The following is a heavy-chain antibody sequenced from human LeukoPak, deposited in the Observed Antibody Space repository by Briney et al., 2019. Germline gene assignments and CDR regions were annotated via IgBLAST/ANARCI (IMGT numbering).Heavy chain of an antibody. CDR1: GGSISRYY. J-gene: IGHJ4*02. D-gene: IGHD3-10*01. Sequence: PSETLSLTCTVSGGSISRYYWSWIRQPPGRPLEWIGFISYSGSTNYNPSLKSRVTISVDTSKSQFSLKLSSVTAADTAVYYCARGRVNYYGSGSYLKGLDYWGQGTLVTVSS. CDR2: ISYSGST. CDR3: ARGRVNYYGSGSYLKGLDY. V-gene: IGHV4-59*12.